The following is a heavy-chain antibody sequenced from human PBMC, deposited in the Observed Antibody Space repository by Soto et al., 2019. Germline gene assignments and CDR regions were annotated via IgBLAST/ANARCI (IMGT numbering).Heavy chain of an antibody. CDR2: IYYSGST. D-gene: IGHD2-15*01. CDR3: ARGNCSGGSCHANWFDP. CDR1: GGSISSGGYY. Sequence: SETLSLTCTVSGGSISSGGYYWSWIRQHPGKGLEWIGYIYYSGSTYYNPSLKSRVTISVDTSKNQFSLKLSSVTAADTAVYYCARGNCSGGSCHANWFDPWGQGTLVTVSS. V-gene: IGHV4-31*03. J-gene: IGHJ5*02.